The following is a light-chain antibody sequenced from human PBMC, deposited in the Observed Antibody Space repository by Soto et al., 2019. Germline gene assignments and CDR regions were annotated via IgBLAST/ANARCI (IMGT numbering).Light chain of an antibody. J-gene: IGLJ2*01. V-gene: IGLV2-8*01. CDR2: EVS. CDR1: SSDIGTYKY. Sequence: QSVLTQPASVSGSPGQSITISCTGTSSDIGTYKYVSWFQHHPGKAPKLIIFEVSKRPSGVPDRFSGSKSGNTASLTVSGLRADDEAVYYCSSYGGGDTFHVIFGGGTKVTVL. CDR3: SSYGGGDTFHVI.